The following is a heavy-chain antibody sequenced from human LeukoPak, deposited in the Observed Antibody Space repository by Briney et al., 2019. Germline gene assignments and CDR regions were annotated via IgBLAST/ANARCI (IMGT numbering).Heavy chain of an antibody. V-gene: IGHV1-2*02. J-gene: IGHJ4*02. CDR1: GYSFTGYH. D-gene: IGHD3-10*01. Sequence: GASVKVSCKASGYSFTGYHIHWVRQAPGQGLEWMGWINPKSGGTNFAQMFQGRVTMTWDTSISTAYMELSRLRSDDTAVYYCASLRGYSMVRGVIVDCWGQGTLVTISS. CDR3: ASLRGYSMVRGVIVDC. CDR2: INPKSGGT.